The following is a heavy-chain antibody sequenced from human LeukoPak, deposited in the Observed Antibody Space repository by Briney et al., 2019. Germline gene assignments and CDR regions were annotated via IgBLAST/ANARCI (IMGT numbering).Heavy chain of an antibody. V-gene: IGHV4-39*01. D-gene: IGHD6-19*01. CDR2: IYYSGST. CDR3: ARHYDSSGGGSFDP. J-gene: IGHJ5*02. CDR1: GGSISSSSYY. Sequence: QPSETLSLTCTVSGGSISSSSYYWGWIRQPPGKGLEWIGSIYYSGSTYYNPSLKSRVTISVDTSKNQFSLKLSSVTAADTAVYYCARHYDSSGGGSFDPWGQGTLVTVSS.